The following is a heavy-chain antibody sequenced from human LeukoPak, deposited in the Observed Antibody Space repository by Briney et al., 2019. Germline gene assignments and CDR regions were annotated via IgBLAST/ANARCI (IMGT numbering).Heavy chain of an antibody. CDR3: ARDHEQSEWEPHGAFHI. Sequence: KSSGTLSLTCAVSGGSISSSNWWSWVRQPPGKGLEWIGEIYHSGSTNYNPSLKSRVTISVDKSKNQFSLKPSSVTAADTAVYYCARDHEQSEWEPHGAFHIWGQGTMVTVSS. D-gene: IGHD1-26*01. J-gene: IGHJ3*02. CDR2: IYHSGST. CDR1: GGSISSSNW. V-gene: IGHV4-4*02.